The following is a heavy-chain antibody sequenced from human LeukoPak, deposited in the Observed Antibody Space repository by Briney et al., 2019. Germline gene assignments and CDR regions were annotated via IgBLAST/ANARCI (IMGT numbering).Heavy chain of an antibody. V-gene: IGHV1-46*01. CDR2: INPSGGNT. CDR1: GYTFTSYY. D-gene: IGHD2-2*01. CDR3: ARGRDIVVVPASFDY. Sequence: ASVKVSCKASGYTFTSYYMHWVRQAPGQGLEWMGIINPSGGNTSYAQKFQGRVTMTRDTSTSTVYMELSSLRSEDTAVYYCARGRDIVVVPASFDYWGQGTLVTVSS. J-gene: IGHJ4*02.